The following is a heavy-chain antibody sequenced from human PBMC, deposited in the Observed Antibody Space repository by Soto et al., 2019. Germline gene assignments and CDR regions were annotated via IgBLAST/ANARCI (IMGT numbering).Heavy chain of an antibody. J-gene: IGHJ3*02. CDR1: GGTFSSYA. D-gene: IGHD1-20*01. CDR2: IIPIFGTA. V-gene: IGHV1-69*13. CDR3: ARSITGTTPAFDI. Sequence: GASVKVSCKASGGTFSSYAISWVRHAPGQGLEWMGGIIPIFGTANYAQKFQGRVTITADESTSTAYMELSSLRSEDTAVYYCARSITGTTPAFDIWAQGTMVTVSS.